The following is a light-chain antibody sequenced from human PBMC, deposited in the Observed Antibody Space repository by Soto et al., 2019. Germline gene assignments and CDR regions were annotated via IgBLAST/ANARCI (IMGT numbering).Light chain of an antibody. V-gene: IGKV1-9*01. CDR3: QQGYSSPAT. CDR1: QGISSY. Sequence: IQLTQPPSSLSASVGDRVTITCRASQGISSYLAWYQQKPGKAPKLLIYAASTLQSGVPSRFSGSGSGTEFTLTISSLQPDDFATYYCQQGYSSPATFGQGTRLEI. CDR2: AAS. J-gene: IGKJ5*01.